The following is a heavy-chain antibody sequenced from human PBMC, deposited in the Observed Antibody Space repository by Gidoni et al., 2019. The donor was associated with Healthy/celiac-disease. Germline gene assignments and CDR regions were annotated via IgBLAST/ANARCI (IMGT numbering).Heavy chain of an antibody. CDR2: INHSGST. J-gene: IGHJ5*02. D-gene: IGHD6-19*01. CDR3: ARGIAKGPRAKAVAGINRWFDP. Sequence: QVQLQQWGAGLLKPSETLSLTCAVYGGSFSGYYWSWIRQPPGKGLEWIGEINHSGSTNYNPSLKSRVTISVDTSKNQFSLKLSSVTAADTAVYYCARGIAKGPRAKAVAGINRWFDPWGQGTLVTVSS. V-gene: IGHV4-34*01. CDR1: GGSFSGYY.